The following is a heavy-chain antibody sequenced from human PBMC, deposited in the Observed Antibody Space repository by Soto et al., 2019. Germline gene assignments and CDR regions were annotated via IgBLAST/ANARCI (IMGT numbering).Heavy chain of an antibody. V-gene: IGHV2-5*02. J-gene: IGHJ4*02. D-gene: IGHD3-16*01. CDR2: IYWDDDK. Sequence: QITLKESGPTLVKPTQTLTLTCTFSGFSLSTSGVGVGWIRQPPGKALEWLALIYWDDDKRYSPSLKSRLTITKDTSKNQVVLTMTSMDPVDTATYYCAHREGITSLISSFDYWGQGTLVTVSS. CDR1: GFSLSTSGVG. CDR3: AHREGITSLISSFDY.